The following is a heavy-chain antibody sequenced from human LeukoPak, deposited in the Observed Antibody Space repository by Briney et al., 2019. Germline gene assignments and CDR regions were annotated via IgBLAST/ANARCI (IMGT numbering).Heavy chain of an antibody. CDR2: ISWNSGSI. J-gene: IGHJ4*02. V-gene: IGHV3-9*01. D-gene: IGHD3-22*01. CDR1: GFTFDDYA. CDR3: AKGRRDRGAFDY. Sequence: PGGSLRLSCAASGFTFDDYAMHWVRQAPGKGLEWVSGISWNSGSIGYANSVKGRFTISRDNAKNSLYLQMNSLRAEDTALYYCAKGRRDRGAFDYWGQGTLVTVSS.